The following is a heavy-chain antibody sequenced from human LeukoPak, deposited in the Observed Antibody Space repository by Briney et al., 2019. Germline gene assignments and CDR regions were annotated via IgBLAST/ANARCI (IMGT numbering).Heavy chain of an antibody. CDR2: INPNSGGT. CDR3: ARARPTGAGGWGGGFDP. J-gene: IGHJ5*02. D-gene: IGHD1-14*01. CDR1: GYTFTGYY. V-gene: IGHV1-2*04. Sequence: ASVKVSCKASGYTFTGYYMHWVRQAPGQGLEWMGWINPNSGGTNYAQKFQGWVTMTRDTSISTAYMELSRLRSDDTAVYYCARARPTGAGGWGGGFDPWGQGTLVTVSS.